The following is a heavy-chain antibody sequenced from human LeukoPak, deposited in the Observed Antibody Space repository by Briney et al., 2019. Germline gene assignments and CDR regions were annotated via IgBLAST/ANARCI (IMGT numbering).Heavy chain of an antibody. V-gene: IGHV4-59*01. D-gene: IGHD3-16*01. J-gene: IGHJ5*02. CDR1: GGSISSYY. CDR2: IYYSGST. CDR3: ARDPSGEWDRFDP. Sequence: SETLSLTCTISGGSISSYYWSWIRQPPGKGLEWIGYIYYSGSTNYNPSLKSRVTISVDTSKNQFSLKLSSVTAADTAVYYCARDPSGEWDRFDPWGQGTLVTVSS.